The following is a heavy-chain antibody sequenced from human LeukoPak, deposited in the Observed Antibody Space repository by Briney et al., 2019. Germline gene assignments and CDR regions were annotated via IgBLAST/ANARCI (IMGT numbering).Heavy chain of an antibody. CDR2: THYSGST. D-gene: IGHD3-22*01. Sequence: SETLSLTCTVSGGSISSHYWSWIRQPPGKGLEWIGNTHYSGSTNYNPSLKSRLTISVDTSKNQFSLRLRSVTAADTAVYFCARDEGSAYPFDYWGQGTLVTVSS. CDR3: ARDEGSAYPFDY. J-gene: IGHJ4*02. CDR1: GGSISSHY. V-gene: IGHV4-59*11.